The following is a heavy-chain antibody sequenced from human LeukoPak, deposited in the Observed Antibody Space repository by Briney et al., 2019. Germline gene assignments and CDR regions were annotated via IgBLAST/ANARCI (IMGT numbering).Heavy chain of an antibody. CDR2: ISSSGSTI. CDR3: ERDGPHREVLPGALDI. J-gene: IGHJ3*02. V-gene: IGHV3-48*03. D-gene: IGHD1-26*01. CDR1: GFTFSSYE. Sequence: PGGSLRLSCAASGFTFSSYEMNWVRQAPGKGREGVSYISSSGSTIYYADSVKGRFTISRDSAKNSMYLQMNSLRAEDTAVYYCERDGPHREVLPGALDIWGQGTMVTVSS.